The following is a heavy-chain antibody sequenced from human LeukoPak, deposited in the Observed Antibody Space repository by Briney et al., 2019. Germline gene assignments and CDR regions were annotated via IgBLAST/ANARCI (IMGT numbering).Heavy chain of an antibody. J-gene: IGHJ5*02. D-gene: IGHD4-17*01. CDR3: ARSHDYGAVNWFDP. CDR1: GFSFNSYG. V-gene: IGHV3-33*01. CDR2: IWYDGSNK. Sequence: GGSLRLSCAASGFSFNSYGMHWVRQAPGKGLEWVAVIWYDGSNKYYADSVKGRFTISRDNSKNTLYLQMNSLRAEDTAVYYCARSHDYGAVNWFDPWGQGTLVTVSS.